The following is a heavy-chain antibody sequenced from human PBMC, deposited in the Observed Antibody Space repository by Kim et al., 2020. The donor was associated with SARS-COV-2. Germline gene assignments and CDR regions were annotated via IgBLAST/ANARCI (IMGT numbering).Heavy chain of an antibody. CDR2: ISGSGGST. CDR3: AKNPTARGYSYGFDY. V-gene: IGHV3-23*01. J-gene: IGHJ4*02. CDR1: GFTFSSYA. D-gene: IGHD5-18*01. Sequence: GGSLRLSCAASGFTFSSYAMSWVRQAPGKGLEWVSAISGSGGSTYYADSVKGRFTISRDNSKNTLYLQMNSLRAEDTAVYYCAKNPTARGYSYGFDYWGQGTLVTVSS.